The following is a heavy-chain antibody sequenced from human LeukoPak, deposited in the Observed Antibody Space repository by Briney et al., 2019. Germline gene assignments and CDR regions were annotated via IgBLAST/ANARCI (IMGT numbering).Heavy chain of an antibody. CDR2: IWYDGSNK. V-gene: IGHV3-33*01. CDR3: ARDLSGGVYHFYYYYGMDV. CDR1: GFTFSSYG. J-gene: IGHJ6*04. Sequence: PGGSLRLSCAASGFTFSSYGMHWVRQAPGKGLEWVAVIWYDGSNKYYADSVKGRFTISRDNSKNTLYLQMNSLSAEDTAVYYCARDLSGGVYHFYYYYGMDVWGKGTTVTVSS. D-gene: IGHD5/OR15-5a*01.